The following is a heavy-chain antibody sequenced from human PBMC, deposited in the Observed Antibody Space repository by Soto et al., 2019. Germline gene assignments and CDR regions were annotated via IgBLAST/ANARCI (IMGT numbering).Heavy chain of an antibody. CDR2: ISYDGSNK. CDR1: GFTFSSYA. D-gene: IGHD3-9*01. J-gene: IGHJ4*02. Sequence: QVQLVESGGGVVQPGRSLRLSCAASGFTFSSYAMHWVRQAPGKGLEWVAVISYDGSNKYYADSVKGRFTISRDNSKNTLYLQMNSLRAEDTAVYYCARDLTEMAPIKGTLDYWGQGTLVTVSS. CDR3: ARDLTEMAPIKGTLDY. V-gene: IGHV3-30-3*01.